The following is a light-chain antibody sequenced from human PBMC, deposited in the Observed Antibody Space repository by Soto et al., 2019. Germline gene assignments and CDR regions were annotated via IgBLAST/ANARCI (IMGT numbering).Light chain of an antibody. CDR2: WAS. V-gene: IGKV4-1*01. CDR3: QQYSSIPYT. J-gene: IGKJ2*01. Sequence: DIVMTQSPDSLAVSLGERATINCKSSQSVLYNSNNKNYLAWYQQKPGQPPKLLIYWASTRESGVPDRFSGSGSGTDFTLTISSLQAEDVAVYYCQQYSSIPYTFGQGTKLEI. CDR1: QSVLYNSNNKNY.